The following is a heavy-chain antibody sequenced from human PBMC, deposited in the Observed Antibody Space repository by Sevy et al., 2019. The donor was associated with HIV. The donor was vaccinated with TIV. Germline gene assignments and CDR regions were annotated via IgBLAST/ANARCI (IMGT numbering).Heavy chain of an antibody. CDR1: GFSFSTYS. V-gene: IGHV3-23*01. J-gene: IGHJ6*02. Sequence: GGSLRLSCADSGFSFSTYSMSWVRQAPGKGLQWVSGISGTAGNTYYADSVKGRFTIFRDNSKSTLYLQMNSLRAEDTAVYYCARETSLSYTRSHYYYAMDVWGQGTTVTVSS. D-gene: IGHD3-16*02. CDR3: ARETSLSYTRSHYYYAMDV. CDR2: ISGTAGNT.